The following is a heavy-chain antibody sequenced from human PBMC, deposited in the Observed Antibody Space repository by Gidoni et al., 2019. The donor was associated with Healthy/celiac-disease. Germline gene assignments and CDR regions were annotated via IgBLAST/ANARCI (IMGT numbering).Heavy chain of an antibody. Sequence: EVQLVESGGGLVQPGRSLRLSCTASGFTSGDSARSWFRQAPGKGLEWVGFIRSKAYGGTTEYAAAVKGRCTITRDDAKSIAYLQMNSLKTEDTAVYYCTSEFYCAGDCYAPHDYWGQGTLVTVSS. D-gene: IGHD2-21*02. V-gene: IGHV3-49*03. CDR3: TSEFYCAGDCYAPHDY. J-gene: IGHJ4*02. CDR2: IRSKAYGGTT. CDR1: GFTSGDSA.